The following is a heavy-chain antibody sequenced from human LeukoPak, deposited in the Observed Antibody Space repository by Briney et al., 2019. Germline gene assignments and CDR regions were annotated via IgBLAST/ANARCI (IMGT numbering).Heavy chain of an antibody. CDR1: GGSISSSSYY. CDR3: ASRIIRGYYFDY. J-gene: IGHJ4*02. CDR2: IYHSGST. V-gene: IGHV4-39*07. D-gene: IGHD3-10*01. Sequence: SETLSLTCTVSGGSISSSSYYWGWIRQPPGKGLEWIGEIYHSGSTNYNPSLKSRVTISVDKSKNQFSLKLSSVTAADTAVYYCASRIIRGYYFDYWGQGTLVTVSS.